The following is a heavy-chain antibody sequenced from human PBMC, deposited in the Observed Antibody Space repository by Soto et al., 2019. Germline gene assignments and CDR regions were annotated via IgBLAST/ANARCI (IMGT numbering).Heavy chain of an antibody. J-gene: IGHJ3*02. Sequence: ASVKVSCKASGYTFTGYYMHWVRQAPGQGLEWMGWINPNRGGTNYAQKFQGWVTMTRDTSISTAYMELSRLRSDDTAVYYCARDERALSLAAAVVEYAFDIWGQGTMVTVSS. CDR2: INPNRGGT. CDR1: GYTFTGYY. V-gene: IGHV1-2*04. D-gene: IGHD3-22*01. CDR3: ARDERALSLAAAVVEYAFDI.